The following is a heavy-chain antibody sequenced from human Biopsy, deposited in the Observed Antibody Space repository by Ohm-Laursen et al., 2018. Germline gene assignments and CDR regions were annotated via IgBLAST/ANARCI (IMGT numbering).Heavy chain of an antibody. CDR3: ARGDYFDSGGYFWFDP. CDR1: GGSISSGGSY. CDR2: IFNSANT. J-gene: IGHJ5*02. D-gene: IGHD3-22*01. V-gene: IGHV4-31*01. Sequence: TLSLTCTVSGGSISSGGSYWSWIRQRPGKGLEWIGYIFNSANTYYNPSLKNLITISGDTSKNQFSLKLNSVTAADTAVYYCARGDYFDSGGYFWFDPWGQGTLVTVSS.